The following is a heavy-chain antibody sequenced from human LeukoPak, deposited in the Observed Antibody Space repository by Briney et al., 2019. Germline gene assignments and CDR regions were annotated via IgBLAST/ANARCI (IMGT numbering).Heavy chain of an antibody. J-gene: IGHJ2*01. Sequence: GGSLRLSCAASGFTFSSYSMNWVRQAPGKGLEWVSSISSSSSYIYYADSVKGRFTISADTSKNTLYLQMDSLRVEDTALYYCARALAGAPFDLWGRGTVVAVSS. CDR1: GFTFSSYS. V-gene: IGHV3-21*01. D-gene: IGHD3-10*01. CDR3: ARALAGAPFDL. CDR2: ISSSSSYI.